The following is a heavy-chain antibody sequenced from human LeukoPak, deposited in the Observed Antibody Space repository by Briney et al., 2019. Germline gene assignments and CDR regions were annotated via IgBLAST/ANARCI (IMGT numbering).Heavy chain of an antibody. CDR2: ISSSSSYT. V-gene: IGHV3-11*06. CDR1: GFTFSDYY. CDR3: ARTALLCGSCYSESTDFDY. D-gene: IGHD2-15*01. J-gene: IGHJ4*02. Sequence: PGGSLRLSCAASGFTFSDYYMSWIRQAPGKGLEWVSYISSSSSYTNYADSVKGRFTISRDNAKNSLYLQMNSLRAEDTAVYYCARTALLCGSCYSESTDFDYRGQGTLVTVSS.